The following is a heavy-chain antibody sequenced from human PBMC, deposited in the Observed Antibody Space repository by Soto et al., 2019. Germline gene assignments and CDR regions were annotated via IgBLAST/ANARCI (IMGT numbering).Heavy chain of an antibody. V-gene: IGHV3-23*01. CDR2: ISGSGDST. Sequence: PGGSLRLSCATSGIIFRNYAMGWVRRAPGKGLEWVSAISGSGDSTYYADSVKGRFTISRDNSKNTLYLQMNSLRVEDTAIFYCAKKAEKHFDWMFYADSWGQGTLVTVSS. D-gene: IGHD3-9*01. CDR3: AKKAEKHFDWMFYADS. CDR1: GIIFRNYA. J-gene: IGHJ4*02.